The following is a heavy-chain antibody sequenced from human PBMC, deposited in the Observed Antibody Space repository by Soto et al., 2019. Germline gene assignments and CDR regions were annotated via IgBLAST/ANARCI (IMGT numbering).Heavy chain of an antibody. CDR1: GFTISSYS. Sequence: PGGSLRLSCAASGFTISSYSMNWVRQDPGKGLEWVSYISSSSSTIYYADSVKGRFTISRDNAKNSLYLQMNSLRAEDAAVYYCATRRFLEWFRPAFDIWGQGTMVTVSS. D-gene: IGHD3-3*01. CDR3: ATRRFLEWFRPAFDI. J-gene: IGHJ3*02. CDR2: ISSSSSTI. V-gene: IGHV3-48*01.